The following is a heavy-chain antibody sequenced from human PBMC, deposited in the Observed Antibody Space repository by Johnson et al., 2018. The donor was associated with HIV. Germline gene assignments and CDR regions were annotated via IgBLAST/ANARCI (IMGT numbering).Heavy chain of an antibody. V-gene: IGHV3-30*12. J-gene: IGHJ3*02. CDR2: ISYDGSNK. CDR3: ARVRWELPDDACDI. CDR1: GFTFSSYG. D-gene: IGHD1-26*01. Sequence: QVQLVESGGGLVKPGGSLRLSCAASGFTFSSYGMHWVRQAPGKGLEWVAVISYDGSNKYYTDSVKGRFTISRDNAKNSLYLQMNSLRAEDTAVYYCARVRWELPDDACDIWGQGTMVTVSS.